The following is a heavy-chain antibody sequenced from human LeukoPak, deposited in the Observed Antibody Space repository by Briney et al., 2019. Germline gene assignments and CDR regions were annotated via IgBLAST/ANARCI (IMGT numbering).Heavy chain of an antibody. Sequence: GGSLRLSCAASGFTFSSYSMNWVRQAPGKGLEWVSHISSSSSYIYYADSVKGRFTISRDNAKNSLYLQMNSLRAEDTAVYYCARVVRAAAVNWFDPWGQGTLVTVSS. J-gene: IGHJ5*02. V-gene: IGHV3-21*05. D-gene: IGHD6-13*01. CDR2: ISSSSSYI. CDR1: GFTFSSYS. CDR3: ARVVRAAAVNWFDP.